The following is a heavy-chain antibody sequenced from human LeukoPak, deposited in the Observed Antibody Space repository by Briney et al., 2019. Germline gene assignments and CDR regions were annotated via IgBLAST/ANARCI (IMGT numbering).Heavy chain of an antibody. V-gene: IGHV1-69*13. CDR3: ARDHEGLGTWFDP. J-gene: IGHJ5*02. CDR2: IIPIFGTA. D-gene: IGHD1-26*01. CDR1: GCTFSSYA. Sequence: SVKVSCKASGCTFSSYAMSWVRQAPGQGLEWMGGIIPIFGTANYAQKFQGRVTITADESTSTAYMELSSLRSEDTAVYYCARDHEGLGTWFDPWGQGTLVTVSS.